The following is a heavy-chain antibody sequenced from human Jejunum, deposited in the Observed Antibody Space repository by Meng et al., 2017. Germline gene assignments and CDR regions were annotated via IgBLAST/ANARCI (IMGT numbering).Heavy chain of an antibody. V-gene: IGHV3-15*01. D-gene: IGHD1-14*01. Sequence: GGSLRLSCAGSAFTFSNAWMEWVRQAPGKGLEWVGRIKSKTDGGTTDYAAPVEGRFSISRDDSKNTLYLQMNSLKTEDTAVYYCTADPPEDGLVYDFWGQGTLVTVSS. J-gene: IGHJ4*02. CDR1: AFTFSNAW. CDR2: IKSKTDGGTT. CDR3: TADPPEDGLVYDF.